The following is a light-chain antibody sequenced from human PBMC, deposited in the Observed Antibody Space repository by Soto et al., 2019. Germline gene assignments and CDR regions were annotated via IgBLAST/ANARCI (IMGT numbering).Light chain of an antibody. CDR1: QSVSSSY. Sequence: EIVLTQSPGTLSLSPGERATLSCRASQSVSSSYVAWYQQKPGQAPRRLIYGASSRATGIPDRFSGSGSGTDFTLTISRLEPEDFAVYYCQQYGSSPNTFGQGTKLEIK. CDR3: QQYGSSPNT. V-gene: IGKV3-20*01. J-gene: IGKJ2*01. CDR2: GAS.